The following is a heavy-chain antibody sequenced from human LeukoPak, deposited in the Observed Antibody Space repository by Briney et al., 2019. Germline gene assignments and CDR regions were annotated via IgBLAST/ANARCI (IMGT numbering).Heavy chain of an antibody. CDR1: GGSISSGDYY. Sequence: SETLSLTCTVSGGSISSGDYYWGWIRQPPGKGLEWIGYIYYSGSTSYNPSLKSRVTISLDTSKNQFSLKLSSVTPADTAVYYCAKARSYDLFTGSYWFDPWGQGTLVTVSS. V-gene: IGHV4-30-4*01. D-gene: IGHD3-9*01. J-gene: IGHJ5*02. CDR2: IYYSGST. CDR3: AKARSYDLFTGSYWFDP.